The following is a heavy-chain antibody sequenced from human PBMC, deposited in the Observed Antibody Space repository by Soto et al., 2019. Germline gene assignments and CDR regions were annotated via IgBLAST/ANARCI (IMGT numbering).Heavy chain of an antibody. CDR3: ARTDIVTTNWFDP. D-gene: IGHD5-12*01. J-gene: IGHJ5*02. CDR1: GESVIGYY. CDR2: INHRGST. V-gene: IGHV4-34*02. Sequence: QVHLQQWGAGLLKPSETLSLTCAVYGESVIGYYWTWIRQPPGKGLEWIGEINHRGSTNYNPSLKNRVTISIDTYKKQFSMKLTSVTAADTSVYYCARTDIVTTNWFDPWGQGTLVTVSS.